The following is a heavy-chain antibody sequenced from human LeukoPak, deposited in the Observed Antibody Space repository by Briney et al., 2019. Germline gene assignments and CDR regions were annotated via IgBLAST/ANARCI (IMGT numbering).Heavy chain of an antibody. J-gene: IGHJ6*03. D-gene: IGHD6-25*01. CDR2: IYYSGST. CDR3: ARRGSYYYYYMDV. CDR1: GGSISSSSYY. V-gene: IGHV4-39*01. Sequence: SETLSLTCTVSGGSISSSSYYWGWIRQPPGKGLEWIGSIYYSGSTYYNPSLKSRVTISVDTSKNQFSLKLSSVTAADTAVYYCARRGSYYYYYMDVWGKGTTVTVSS.